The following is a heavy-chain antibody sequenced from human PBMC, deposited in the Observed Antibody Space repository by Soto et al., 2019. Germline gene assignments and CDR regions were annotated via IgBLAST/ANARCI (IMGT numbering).Heavy chain of an antibody. D-gene: IGHD2-8*01. V-gene: IGHV4-59*01. CDR3: ARAMHARFTHYFVN. CDR1: GGSITAYH. J-gene: IGHJ4*03. CDR2: TAYPGNT. Sequence: PSETLSLTGVVSGGSITAYHCSWIRQIPGEGLEWIAYTAYPGNTNSNPSLESRVTKSLDTSKNPLPLKLPSMSAAPTAVYSCARAMHARFTHYFVNWGPGTLVTVSS.